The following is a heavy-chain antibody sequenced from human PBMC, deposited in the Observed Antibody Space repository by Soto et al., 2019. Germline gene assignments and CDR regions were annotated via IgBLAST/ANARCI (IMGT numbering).Heavy chain of an antibody. CDR1: GFTFSSYE. D-gene: IGHD6-13*01. Sequence: EVQLVESGGGLVQPGGSLRLSCATSGFTFSSYEMNWVRQAPGKGLEWVSYISSSGSTIYYADSVKGRFTISRDNAKNSLYLQMDSLRAEDTAVYYCARDQEAGSFFPYYYGMDVCGQGTTVTVSS. V-gene: IGHV3-48*03. CDR3: ARDQEAGSFFPYYYGMDV. CDR2: ISSSGSTI. J-gene: IGHJ6*02.